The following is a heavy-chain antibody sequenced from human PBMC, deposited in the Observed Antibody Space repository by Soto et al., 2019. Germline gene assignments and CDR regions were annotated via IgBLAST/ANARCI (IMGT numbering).Heavy chain of an antibody. CDR2: ITDSGGST. CDR3: ARDVLVTTVDYYFDY. J-gene: IGHJ4*02. D-gene: IGHD4-17*01. Sequence: PGGSLRLSCAASGFTFSDYAMTWVRQAPGKGLEWVSGITDSGGSTNYADSVKGRFTISRDNSNNTLYLQTNGLTAADTAMYYCARDVLVTTVDYYFDYWGQGSMVTVSS. CDR1: GFTFSDYA. V-gene: IGHV3-23*01.